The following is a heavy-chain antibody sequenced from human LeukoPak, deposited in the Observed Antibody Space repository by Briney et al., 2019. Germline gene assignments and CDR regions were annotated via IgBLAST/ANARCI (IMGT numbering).Heavy chain of an antibody. J-gene: IGHJ4*02. Sequence: PGGSLRLSCAASGFTFDDYAMHWVWQAPGKGLEWVSGISWNSGSKGYADSVKGRFTISRDNAKKSLYLQMNSLRAEDTALYYCAKDRAYSSSWDYFDYWGQGTLVTVSS. D-gene: IGHD6-13*01. CDR1: GFTFDDYA. CDR3: AKDRAYSSSWDYFDY. V-gene: IGHV3-9*01. CDR2: ISWNSGSK.